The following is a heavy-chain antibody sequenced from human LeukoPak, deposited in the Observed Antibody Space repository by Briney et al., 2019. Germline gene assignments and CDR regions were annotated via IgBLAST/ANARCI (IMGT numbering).Heavy chain of an antibody. CDR2: IYYSGST. CDR1: GGSISSSSYY. Sequence: PSETLSLTCTVSGGSISSSSYYWGWIRQPPGKGLEWIGSIYYSGSTYYNPSLKSRVTISVDTSKNQFSLKLSSVTAADTAVYYCARLVQHYTLDYWGQGTLVTVSS. D-gene: IGHD4-11*01. CDR3: ARLVQHYTLDY. J-gene: IGHJ4*02. V-gene: IGHV4-39*01.